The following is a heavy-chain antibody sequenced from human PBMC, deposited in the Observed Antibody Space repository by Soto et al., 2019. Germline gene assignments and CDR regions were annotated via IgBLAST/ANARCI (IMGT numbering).Heavy chain of an antibody. V-gene: IGHV1-18*01. Sequence: QVQLVQSGAEVKKPGASVKVSCKASGYTFTSYGISWVRQAPGQGLERMRWISAYNGNTNYAQKLQGRVTMTTDTSTSTAYMELRSLRSDDTAVYYCARVYRITMVRGELSEYWGQGTLVTVSS. CDR2: ISAYNGNT. CDR3: ARVYRITMVRGELSEY. J-gene: IGHJ4*02. D-gene: IGHD3-10*01. CDR1: GYTFTSYG.